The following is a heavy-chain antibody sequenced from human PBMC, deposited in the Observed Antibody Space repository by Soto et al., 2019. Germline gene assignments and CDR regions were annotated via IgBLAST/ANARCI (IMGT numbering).Heavy chain of an antibody. CDR3: ARLDFGYDSSGGNDAFDI. CDR2: IYYSGST. V-gene: IGHV4-39*01. D-gene: IGHD3-22*01. J-gene: IGHJ3*02. CDR1: GGSISSSSYY. Sequence: QLQLQESGPGLVKPSETLSLTCTVSGGSISSSSYYWGWIRQPPGKGLEWIGSIYYSGSTYYNPSLKSRVTISVDTSKNQFSLKLSSVTAADTAVYYCARLDFGYDSSGGNDAFDIWGQGTMVTVSS.